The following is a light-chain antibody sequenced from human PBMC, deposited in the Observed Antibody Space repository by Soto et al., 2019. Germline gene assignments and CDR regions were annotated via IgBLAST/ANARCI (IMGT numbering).Light chain of an antibody. Sequence: EIVMTQSPATLSVSPGERATLSCRASQSVGNNLAWYQQKPGQAPRLLIYSASTRATGIPARFSGSGSGTEFTLTISSLQSEDFAVYYCQQYNNWLTFGEGTKVESK. CDR2: SAS. J-gene: IGKJ4*01. CDR1: QSVGNN. V-gene: IGKV3-15*01. CDR3: QQYNNWLT.